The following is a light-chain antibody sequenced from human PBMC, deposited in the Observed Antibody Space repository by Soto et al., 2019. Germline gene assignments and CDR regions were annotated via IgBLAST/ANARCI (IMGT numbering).Light chain of an antibody. CDR3: QDYNSYSEA. CDR2: KAS. J-gene: IGKJ1*01. CDR1: ESIDNW. Sequence: DLQMTQSPSTLSASVGETSSITCRASESIDNWLAWYQQKPGKAPKLLIYKASTLKSGVPSRFSGSGSGTEFTLTISSLQPDEFATYYCQDYNSYSEAVGEGTKVDIK. V-gene: IGKV1-5*03.